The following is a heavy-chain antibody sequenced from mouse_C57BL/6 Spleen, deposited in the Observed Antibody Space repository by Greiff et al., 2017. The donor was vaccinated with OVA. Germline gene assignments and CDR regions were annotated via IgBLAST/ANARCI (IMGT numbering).Heavy chain of an antibody. D-gene: IGHD1-1*01. CDR3: ARGNYYGSSYDYAMDY. CDR1: GYTFTTYP. V-gene: IGHV1-47*01. Sequence: VKLVESGAELVKPGASVKMSCKASGYTFTTYPIEWMKQNHGKSLEWIGNFHPYNDDTKYNEKFKGKATLTVEKSSSTVYLELSRLTSDDSAVYYCARGNYYGSSYDYAMDYWGQGTSVTVSS. J-gene: IGHJ4*01. CDR2: FHPYNDDT.